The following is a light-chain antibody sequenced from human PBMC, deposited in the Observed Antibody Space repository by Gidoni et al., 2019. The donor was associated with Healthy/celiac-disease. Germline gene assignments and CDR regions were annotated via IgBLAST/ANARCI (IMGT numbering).Light chain of an antibody. CDR3: NSRDSSGNHVV. Sequence: SSELTQDPAVSLAFGQTVRITCQGDSLRSYYASWYQQKPGQAPVLVIYGKNNRPSGIPDRFSGSSSGNTAYLTITGAQAEDEADYYCNSRDSSGNHVVFGGGTKLTVL. V-gene: IGLV3-19*01. J-gene: IGLJ2*01. CDR1: SLRSYY. CDR2: GKN.